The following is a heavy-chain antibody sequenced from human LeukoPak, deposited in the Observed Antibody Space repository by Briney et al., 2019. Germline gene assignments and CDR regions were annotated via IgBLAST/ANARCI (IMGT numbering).Heavy chain of an antibody. CDR2: IWYDGSNK. CDR3: ASTVIPLYYGSSGYLPDY. Sequence: GGSLRLSCAASGFTFSSYGMHWVRQAPGKGLEWVAVIWYDGSNKYYADSVKGRFTISRDNSKNTLYLQMNSLRAEDTAVYYCASTVIPLYYGSSGYLPDYWGQGTLVTVSS. J-gene: IGHJ4*02. V-gene: IGHV3-33*01. CDR1: GFTFSSYG. D-gene: IGHD3-22*01.